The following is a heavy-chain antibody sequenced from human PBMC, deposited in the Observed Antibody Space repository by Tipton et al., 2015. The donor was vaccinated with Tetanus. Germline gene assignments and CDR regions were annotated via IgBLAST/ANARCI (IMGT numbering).Heavy chain of an antibody. V-gene: IGHV1-18*01. CDR3: ARANSGHYYLDS. D-gene: IGHD1-26*01. J-gene: IGHJ4*02. Sequence: QVQLVQSGAEVKKPGASVKVSCKATGYTFAAYGITWVRQAPGQGLEWMGWTSAQSGDTTYAQSLQGRLTLTTDTSSSTAYMELRNLRSDDTAVYYCARANSGHYYLDSWGQGTLVTVSP. CDR1: GYTFAAYG. CDR2: TSAQSGDT.